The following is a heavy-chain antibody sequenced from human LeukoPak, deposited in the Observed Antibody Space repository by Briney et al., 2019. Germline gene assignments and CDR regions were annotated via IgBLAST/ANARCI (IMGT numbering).Heavy chain of an antibody. CDR2: TRYDGTNK. D-gene: IGHD6-13*01. CDR3: AKPRAPYSSSRGSAFDI. V-gene: IGHV3-30*02. Sequence: PGGSLRLSCAASGFTFSSYGMHWVRQAPGKGLEWVAFTRYDGTNKYYADSVKGRFTISRDNSKNTLYLQMNSLRPEDTAVYYCAKPRAPYSSSRGSAFDIWGQGTVVTASS. CDR1: GFTFSSYG. J-gene: IGHJ3*02.